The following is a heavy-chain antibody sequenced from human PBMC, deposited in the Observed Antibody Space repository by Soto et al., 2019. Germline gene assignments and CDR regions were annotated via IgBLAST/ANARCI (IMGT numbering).Heavy chain of an antibody. Sequence: GGSLRLSCAASGFTFSSYSMNWVRQAPGKGLEWVSYISSSSSTIYYADSVKGRFTISRDNAKNPLYLQMNSLRAEDTAVYYCARVRSPTRRAAAGIPDYYYYYGMDVWGQATTVTVSS. J-gene: IGHJ6*02. CDR1: GFTFSSYS. CDR3: ARVRSPTRRAAAGIPDYYYYYGMDV. V-gene: IGHV3-48*04. CDR2: ISSSSSTI. D-gene: IGHD6-13*01.